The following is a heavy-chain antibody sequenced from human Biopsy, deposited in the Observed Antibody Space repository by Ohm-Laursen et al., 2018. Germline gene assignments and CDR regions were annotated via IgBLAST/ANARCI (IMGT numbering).Heavy chain of an antibody. CDR1: GGTFNGYG. Sequence: ASVKVSCKASGGTFNGYGINWVRQAPGQGLEWLGYINCKTGATNYAQKFQGTVTMTRDTSISTAYLALGSLRSADTAIYYCARDPLNGHKHFDYWGQGSLVTVSS. CDR3: ARDPLNGHKHFDY. D-gene: IGHD2-8*01. J-gene: IGHJ4*02. CDR2: INCKTGAT. V-gene: IGHV1-2*02.